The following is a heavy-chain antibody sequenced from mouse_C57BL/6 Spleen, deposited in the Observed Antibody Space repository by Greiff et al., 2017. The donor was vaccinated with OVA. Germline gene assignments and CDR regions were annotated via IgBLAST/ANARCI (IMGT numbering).Heavy chain of an antibody. CDR2: FYPGSGSI. Sequence: VQVVESGAELVKPGASVKLSCKASGYTFTEYTIHWVKQRSGQGLEWIGWFYPGSGSIKYNEKFKDKATLTADKSSSTVYMELSRLTSEDSAVYFCAKHERSRGSYGYYAMDYWGQGTSVTVSS. CDR3: AKHERSRGSYGYYAMDY. V-gene: IGHV1-62-2*01. J-gene: IGHJ4*01. D-gene: IGHD1-1*02. CDR1: GYTFTEYT.